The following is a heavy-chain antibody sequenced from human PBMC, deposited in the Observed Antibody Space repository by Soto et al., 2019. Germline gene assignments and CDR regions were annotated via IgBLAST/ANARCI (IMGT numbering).Heavy chain of an antibody. D-gene: IGHD3-22*01. CDR2: IYYSGST. J-gene: IGHJ4*02. CDR1: GGSISSSSYY. CDR3: ATGDSSGYTEPFDY. Sequence: SETLSLTCTVSGGSISSSSYYWGWIRQPPGKGLEWIGSIYYSGSTYYNPSLKSRVTISVDTSKNQFSLKLSSVTAADTAVYYCATGDSSGYTEPFDYWGQGTLVTVSS. V-gene: IGHV4-39*01.